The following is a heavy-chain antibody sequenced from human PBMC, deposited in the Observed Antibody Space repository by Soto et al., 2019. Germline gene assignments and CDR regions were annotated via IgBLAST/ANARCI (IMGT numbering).Heavy chain of an antibody. V-gene: IGHV1-69*18. CDR2: IVPVFPSV. J-gene: IGHJ6*02. CDR3: AREMPSTAAAYFYYGLNV. Sequence: QVQLVQSGAEVKRPGSSVKVSCKASGGAFNNYAISWVRQALGQGLGWLGTIVPVFPSVYYAPRFQGRLTITADGSTDTVYMMLTSLKSEDTAVYYCAREMPSTAAAYFYYGLNVWGQGTSVTVSS. D-gene: IGHD6-13*01. CDR1: GGAFNNYA.